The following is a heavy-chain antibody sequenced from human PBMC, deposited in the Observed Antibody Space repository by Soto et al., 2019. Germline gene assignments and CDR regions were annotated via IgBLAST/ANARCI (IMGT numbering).Heavy chain of an antibody. CDR1: GGSISSYY. Sequence: SETLSLTCTVSGGSISSYYWSWIRQPPGKGLEWIGYIYYSGGTNYNPSLKSRVTISVDTSKNQFSLKLSSVTAADTAVYYCAREPYSGSYIDYWGQGTLVTVSS. CDR2: IYYSGGT. J-gene: IGHJ4*02. D-gene: IGHD1-26*01. CDR3: AREPYSGSYIDY. V-gene: IGHV4-59*12.